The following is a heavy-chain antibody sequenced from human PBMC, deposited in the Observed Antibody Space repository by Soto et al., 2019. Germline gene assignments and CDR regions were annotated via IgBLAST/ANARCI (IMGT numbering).Heavy chain of an antibody. V-gene: IGHV2-5*02. CDR1: GFSLSTSGVG. J-gene: IGHJ5*02. CDR3: AHRTGHSPGGRPWFDP. CDR2: IYWDDDK. Sequence: SGPTLVNPTQTLTLTCTFSGFSLSTSGVGVGWIRQPPGKALEWLALIYWDDDKRYSPSLKSRLTITKDTSKNQVVLTMTNMDPVDTATYYCAHRTGHSPGGRPWFDPWGQGTLVTVSS. D-gene: IGHD1-26*01.